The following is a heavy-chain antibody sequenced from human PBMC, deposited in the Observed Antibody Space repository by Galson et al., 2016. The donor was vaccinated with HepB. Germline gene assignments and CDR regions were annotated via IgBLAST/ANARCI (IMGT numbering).Heavy chain of an antibody. V-gene: IGHV4-34*01. CDR3: ARVGTSTNGWLHYDY. CDR1: GGSLSCPN. D-gene: IGHD6-19*01. Sequence: SETLSLTCSAYGGSLSCPNWNWIRQSPGKGLEWIVESDHRGFTINNPSLESRVIISIDTSQSQSSLKLRSVTAADTAVYYWARVGTSTNGWLHYDYWGPGILVTVSS. CDR2: SDHRGFT. J-gene: IGHJ4*02.